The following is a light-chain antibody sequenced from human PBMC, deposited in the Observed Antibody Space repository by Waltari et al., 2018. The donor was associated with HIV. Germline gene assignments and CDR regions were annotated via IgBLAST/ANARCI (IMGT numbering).Light chain of an antibody. CDR1: SSYVGGYNY. CDR3: SSYTSSSTPYV. V-gene: IGLV2-14*03. Sequence: QSALTQPASVSGSPGQSITISCTGTSSYVGGYNYVSGSQQHPGKAPKLMIYDVSNRPSGVSNRFSGSKSGNTASLTISGLQAEDEADYYCSSYTSSSTPYVFGTGTKVTVL. CDR2: DVS. J-gene: IGLJ1*01.